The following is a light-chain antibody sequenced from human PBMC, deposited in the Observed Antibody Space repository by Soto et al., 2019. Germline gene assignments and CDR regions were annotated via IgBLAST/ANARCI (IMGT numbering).Light chain of an antibody. CDR1: SSDVGTYNY. J-gene: IGLJ1*01. CDR2: EVS. V-gene: IGLV2-14*01. Sequence: QSVLTQPASVSGSPGQSITISCTGTSSDVGTYNYVSWYQQHPGKAPKLMIYEVSNRPSGISNRFSGSKSGDMASLTISGLQAEDEADYYCGSYKTSNIYVFGTGTKLTVL. CDR3: GSYKTSNIYV.